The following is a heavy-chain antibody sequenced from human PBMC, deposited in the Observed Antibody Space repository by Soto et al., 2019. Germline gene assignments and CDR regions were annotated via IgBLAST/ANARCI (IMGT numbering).Heavy chain of an antibody. V-gene: IGHV4-31*03. CDR1: GGSISSGGYY. CDR2: IYYSGST. Sequence: SETLSLTCTVSGGSISSGGYYWSWIRQHPGKGLEWIGYIYYSGSTYYNPSLKSRVTISVDTSKNQFSLKLSSVTAADTAVYYCARIKSSYSGYDPPRLYGMDVWGQGTTVTVS. D-gene: IGHD5-12*01. CDR3: ARIKSSYSGYDPPRLYGMDV. J-gene: IGHJ6*02.